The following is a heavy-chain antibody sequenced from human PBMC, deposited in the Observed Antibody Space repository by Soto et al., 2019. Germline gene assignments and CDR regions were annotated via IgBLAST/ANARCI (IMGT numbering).Heavy chain of an antibody. J-gene: IGHJ4*02. Sequence: QVQLVQSGAEVKKPGSSVKVSCKASGGTFSSYAISWVRQAPGQGLEWMGGIIPIFGTANYAQKFQGRVTITADESTSTGYMELSSLRSEDTAVYYCAGHEPPWWLRAPPNYWGQGTLVTVSS. CDR1: GGTFSSYA. CDR3: AGHEPPWWLRAPPNY. D-gene: IGHD2-8*02. CDR2: IIPIFGTA. V-gene: IGHV1-69*01.